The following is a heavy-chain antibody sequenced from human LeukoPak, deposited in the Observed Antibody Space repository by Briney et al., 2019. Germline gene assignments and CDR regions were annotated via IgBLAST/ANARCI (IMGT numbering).Heavy chain of an antibody. Sequence: GGSLRLSCAASGFTVSSNYMSWVRQAPGKGLEWVSVIYSGGSTYYADSVKGRFTISRDNSKNTLYPQMNSLRAEDTAVYYCARDGITMVRGVIKYYYGMDVWGQGTTVTVSS. CDR3: ARDGITMVRGVIKYYYGMDV. V-gene: IGHV3-53*01. CDR2: IYSGGST. J-gene: IGHJ6*02. D-gene: IGHD3-10*01. CDR1: GFTVSSNY.